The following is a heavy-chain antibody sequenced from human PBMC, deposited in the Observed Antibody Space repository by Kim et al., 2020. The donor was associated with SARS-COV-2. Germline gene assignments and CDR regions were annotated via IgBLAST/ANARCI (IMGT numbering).Heavy chain of an antibody. V-gene: IGHV3-33*01. CDR1: GFIFSTYG. J-gene: IGHJ3*02. Sequence: GGSLRLSCAASGFIFSTYGMHWVRQAPGKGLEWVAVIWDDEKSEYYADSVKGRFTISRDNSKGTVYLQMNSLRAEDTAVYYCARAAYYSNANAFDNWSEG. D-gene: IGHD2-2*01. CDR3: ARAAYYSNANAFDN. CDR2: IWDDEKSE.